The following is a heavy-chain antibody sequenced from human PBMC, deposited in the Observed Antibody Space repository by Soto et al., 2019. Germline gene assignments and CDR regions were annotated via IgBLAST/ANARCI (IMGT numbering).Heavy chain of an antibody. CDR2: ISSGGTTT. D-gene: IGHD3-22*01. CDR3: ARFGTSYDTSGFLY. J-gene: IGHJ4*02. Sequence: GWSLRLSCASSVFTFGSHWMHWVRQAPGKGLVYVSRISSGGTTTNYAESVKGRFTISRDNARNTLYLQMNSLRVEDTAVYYCARFGTSYDTSGFLYWGQGTPVTVSS. V-gene: IGHV3-74*01. CDR1: VFTFGSHW.